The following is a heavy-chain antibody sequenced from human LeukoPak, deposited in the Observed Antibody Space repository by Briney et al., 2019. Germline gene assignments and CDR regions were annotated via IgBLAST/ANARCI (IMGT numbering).Heavy chain of an antibody. D-gene: IGHD3-22*01. V-gene: IGHV3-30-3*01. Sequence: GRSLRLSCAASGFTFSSYAMHWVRQAPGKGLEWVAVISYDGSNKYYADSVKGRFTISRDNSKNTLYLQMNSLRAEDTALYYCARGPYDSSGYYDYWGQGTLGTVSS. CDR2: ISYDGSNK. J-gene: IGHJ4*02. CDR3: ARGPYDSSGYYDY. CDR1: GFTFSSYA.